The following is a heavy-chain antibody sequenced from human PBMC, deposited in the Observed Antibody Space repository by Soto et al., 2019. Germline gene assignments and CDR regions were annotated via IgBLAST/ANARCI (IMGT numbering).Heavy chain of an antibody. CDR3: ASHYDSSGYYYRGLDY. CDR1: GGTSSSYA. D-gene: IGHD3-22*01. Sequence: QVQLVQSGAEVKKPGSSVKVSCKASGGTSSSYAISWVRQAPGQGLEWMGGIIPIFGTADYAQKFQGRVTITADESTSTGNMELSSLRSEDTAVYYCASHYDSSGYYYRGLDYWGQGTLVTVSS. J-gene: IGHJ4*02. V-gene: IGHV1-69*12. CDR2: IIPIFGTA.